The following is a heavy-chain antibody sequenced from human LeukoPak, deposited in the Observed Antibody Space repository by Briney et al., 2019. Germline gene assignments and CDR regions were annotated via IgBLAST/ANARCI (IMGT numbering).Heavy chain of an antibody. CDR1: GGTFSGYA. D-gene: IGHD6-19*01. CDR2: IIPIFGTA. Sequence: SVKVSCKASGGTFSGYAISWVRQAPGQGLEWMGGIIPIFGTANYAQKFQGRVTITTDESTSTAYMELSSLRTEDTAAYYCASGGIAVAGTDYWGQGTLVPVSS. J-gene: IGHJ4*02. CDR3: ASGGIAVAGTDY. V-gene: IGHV1-69*05.